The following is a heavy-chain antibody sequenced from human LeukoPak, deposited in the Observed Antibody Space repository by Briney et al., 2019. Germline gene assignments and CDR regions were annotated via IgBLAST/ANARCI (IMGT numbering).Heavy chain of an antibody. Sequence: APVKVSCKASGYTFTGYYMHWVRQAPGQGLEWMGWINPNSGGTNYAQKFQGKVTMTREPSISTAHMELSRLRSDDTAVYYCAREVSLGYCSSTSCGSNWFDPWGQGTLVTVSS. CDR1: GYTFTGYY. D-gene: IGHD2-2*01. CDR2: INPNSGGT. CDR3: AREVSLGYCSSTSCGSNWFDP. V-gene: IGHV1-2*02. J-gene: IGHJ5*02.